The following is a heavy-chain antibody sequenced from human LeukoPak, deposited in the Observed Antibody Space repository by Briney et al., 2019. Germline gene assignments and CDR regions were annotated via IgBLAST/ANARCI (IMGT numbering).Heavy chain of an antibody. Sequence: PSETLSLTCTVSGGSFSSYYWTWIRQPAGKGLEWIGRIYTSGSTNYNPSLKSRVTMSVDTSKNQFSLKLSSVTAADTAVYYCASRKTAMGQIDYWGQGTLVTVSS. D-gene: IGHD5-18*01. CDR3: ASRKTAMGQIDY. V-gene: IGHV4-4*07. CDR2: IYTSGST. J-gene: IGHJ4*02. CDR1: GGSFSSYY.